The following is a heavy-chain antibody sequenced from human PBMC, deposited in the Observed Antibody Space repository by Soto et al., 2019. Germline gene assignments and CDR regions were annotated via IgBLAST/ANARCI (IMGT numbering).Heavy chain of an antibody. CDR2: IFYSGST. Sequence: SETLSLTCTVSGGSISSSSYYWCWIRQPPGKGLEWIGSIFYSGSTYYNPSLKSRVTISVDTSKNQFSLKLTSVTAADTAVYYCAFFCSGRYSYSFNHDGIDVWGQGTTIT. CDR1: GGSISSSSYY. D-gene: IGHD5-18*01. CDR3: AFFCSGRYSYSFNHDGIDV. V-gene: IGHV4-39*01. J-gene: IGHJ6*02.